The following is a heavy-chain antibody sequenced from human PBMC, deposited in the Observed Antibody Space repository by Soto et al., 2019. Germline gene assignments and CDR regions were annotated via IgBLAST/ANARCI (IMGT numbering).Heavy chain of an antibody. J-gene: IGHJ4*02. Sequence: KPSETLSLTCTVSGASISSYYWSWIRQPPGKGLELIGYIYYSGSTNYNPSLKSRVTISVDTSKNQFSLKLNSVTAADTAVYYCARDSSSWNYLVWGQG. CDR1: GASISSYY. CDR2: IYYSGST. V-gene: IGHV4-59*01. D-gene: IGHD1-7*01. CDR3: ARDSSSWNYLV.